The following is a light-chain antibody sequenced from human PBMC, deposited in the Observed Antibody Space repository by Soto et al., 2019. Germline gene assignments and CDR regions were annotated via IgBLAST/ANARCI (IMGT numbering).Light chain of an antibody. Sequence: DIQLTQSPSFLSASVGDRVTITCRASKDIASYLAWYQQKPGKAPKFLIYATYTFQSGLPSRFSGSGSETEFTFTISSLQPKDFETYYFQHVNSYPLTLGGGTKVDTK. J-gene: IGKJ4*01. CDR1: KDIASY. CDR3: QHVNSYPLT. V-gene: IGKV1-9*01. CDR2: ATY.